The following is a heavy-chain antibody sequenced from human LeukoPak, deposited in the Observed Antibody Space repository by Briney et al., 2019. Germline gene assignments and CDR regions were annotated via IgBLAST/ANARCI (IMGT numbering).Heavy chain of an antibody. D-gene: IGHD6-19*01. CDR2: IIPIFGTA. CDR3: ATDARIAVAVGGTFDY. CDR1: GGTFSSYA. Sequence: ASVKVSCKASGGTFSSYAISWVRQAPGQGLEWMGGIIPIFGTANYAQKFQGRVTITADESTSTAYMELSSLGSEDTAVYYCATDARIAVAVGGTFDYWGQGTLVTVPS. V-gene: IGHV1-69*13. J-gene: IGHJ4*02.